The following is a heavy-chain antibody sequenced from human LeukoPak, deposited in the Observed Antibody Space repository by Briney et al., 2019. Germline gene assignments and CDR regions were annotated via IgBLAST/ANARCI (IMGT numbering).Heavy chain of an antibody. CDR3: ARDPEEMATIGGFWFDP. CDR1: GYTFTSYG. V-gene: IGHV1-46*01. CDR2: INPSGGST. Sequence: ASVKVSCKSSGYTFTSYGISWVRQAPGQGLEWMGIINPSGGSTSYAQKFQGRVTMTRDMSTSTVYMELSSLRSEDTAVYYCARDPEEMATIGGFWFDPWGQGTLVTVSS. J-gene: IGHJ5*02. D-gene: IGHD5-24*01.